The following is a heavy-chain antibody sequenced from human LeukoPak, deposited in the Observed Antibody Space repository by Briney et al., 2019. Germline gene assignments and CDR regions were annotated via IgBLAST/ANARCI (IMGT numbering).Heavy chain of an antibody. J-gene: IGHJ6*02. V-gene: IGHV1-3*01. CDR2: LNAGNGNT. D-gene: IGHD3-3*01. CDR1: GYTFTSYA. CDR3: ARGPDYDFWSGYHDYYYGMDV. Sequence: ASVKVSCKASGYTFTSYAMHWVRQAPGQRLEWMGWLNAGNGNTKYSQKFQGRVTITRDTSASTAYMELSSLRSEDTAVYYCARGPDYDFWSGYHDYYYGMDVWGQGTTVTVSS.